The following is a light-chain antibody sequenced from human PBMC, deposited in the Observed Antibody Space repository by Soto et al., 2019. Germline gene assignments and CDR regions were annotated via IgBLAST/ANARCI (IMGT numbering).Light chain of an antibody. CDR3: QQYYSIPRT. CDR1: QSVLSSSNNKNY. Sequence: DIVMTQSPDSLAVSLGERATIYCKSSQSVLSSSNNKNYLAWYQQKPGQPPKLLIYWASTRESGVPDRFSGSGSGTDFTLAINSLQAGDVAVYYCQQYYSIPRTFGQGTKVEVK. J-gene: IGKJ1*01. V-gene: IGKV4-1*01. CDR2: WAS.